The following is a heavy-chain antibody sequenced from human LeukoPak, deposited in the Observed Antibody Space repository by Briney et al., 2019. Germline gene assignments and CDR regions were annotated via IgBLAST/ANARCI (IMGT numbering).Heavy chain of an antibody. J-gene: IGHJ5*02. CDR2: IGQDGSEK. CDR1: GFTFSSYW. V-gene: IGHV3-7*04. Sequence: GGSLRLSCAASGFTFSSYWMNWVRQAPGKGLEWVANIGQDGSEKYYVDSVKGRFTISRDNAKNSLYLQMTSLRAEDTAVYYCARGGFRFFAHWGQGTLVTVSS. D-gene: IGHD3-22*01. CDR3: ARGGFRFFAH.